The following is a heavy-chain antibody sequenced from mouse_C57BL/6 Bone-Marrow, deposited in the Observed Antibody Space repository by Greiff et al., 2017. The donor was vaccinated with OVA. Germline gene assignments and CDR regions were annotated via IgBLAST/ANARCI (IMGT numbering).Heavy chain of an antibody. J-gene: IGHJ4*01. V-gene: IGHV1-76*01. D-gene: IGHD1-1*01. CDR2: IYPGSGNT. CDR1: GYTFTDYY. CDR3: ARGDYGSSYDYAMDY. Sequence: VQLQQSGAELVRPGASVKLSCKASGYTFTDYYINWVKQRPGQGLEWIGRIYPGSGNTYYNEKFKGKATLTAEKSSSTAYMQLSSLTSEDSSVYFCARGDYGSSYDYAMDYWGQGTAVTVSS.